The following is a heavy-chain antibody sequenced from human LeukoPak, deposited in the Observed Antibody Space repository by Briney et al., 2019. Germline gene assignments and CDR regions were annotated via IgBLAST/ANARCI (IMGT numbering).Heavy chain of an antibody. D-gene: IGHD3-10*01. V-gene: IGHV3-23*01. CDR1: GITFSSYA. CDR2: ISGSGGST. CDR3: AKLGKSGSYYYFDY. Sequence: GGSLRLSCAASGITFSSYAMSWVRQAPGKGLEWVSPISGSGGSTYYADSVKGRFTISRDNSKNTLYLQMNSLRAEDTAVYYCAKLGKSGSYYYFDYWGQGTLVTVSS. J-gene: IGHJ4*02.